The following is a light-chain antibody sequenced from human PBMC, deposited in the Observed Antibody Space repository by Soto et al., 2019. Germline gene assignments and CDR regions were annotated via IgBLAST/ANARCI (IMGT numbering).Light chain of an antibody. V-gene: IGKV3-15*01. J-gene: IGKJ1*01. CDR3: QQYNNWPPWT. CDR1: QIVTGVY. Sequence: EVVLTQSPGTLSLSPGEGATLSCRSSQIVTGVYLAWYQQKPGQAPRLLMYDASTRATGIPARFSGSGSGTEFTLTISSLQSEDFAVYYCQQYNNWPPWTFGQGTKVDI. CDR2: DAS.